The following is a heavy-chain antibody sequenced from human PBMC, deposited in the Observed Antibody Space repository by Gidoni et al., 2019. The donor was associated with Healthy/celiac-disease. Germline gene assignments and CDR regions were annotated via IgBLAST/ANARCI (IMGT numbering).Heavy chain of an antibody. Sequence: EVQLVESGGGLVQPGGSLRLSCAASGCTFSSYAMSWVRQAPGKGLEWVSAISGSGGSTYYAYSVKGRFTISRDNSKNTLYMQMNSLRAEDTAVYYCAKPHYCSGGSCRHYYYYYGMDVWGQGTTVTVSS. D-gene: IGHD2-15*01. J-gene: IGHJ6*02. CDR1: GCTFSSYA. CDR2: ISGSGGST. V-gene: IGHV3-23*04. CDR3: AKPHYCSGGSCRHYYYYYGMDV.